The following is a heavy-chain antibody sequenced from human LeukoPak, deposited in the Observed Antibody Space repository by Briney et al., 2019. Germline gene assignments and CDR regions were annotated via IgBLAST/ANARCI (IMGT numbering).Heavy chain of an antibody. CDR3: ARSRGSYWVPEFDY. D-gene: IGHD1-26*01. V-gene: IGHV3-23*01. J-gene: IGHJ4*02. CDR1: GFAFSSYA. Sequence: GGSLRLSCAASGFAFSSYAMSWVRQAPGKGLEWVSAISGSGGSTYYADSVKGRFTISRDNSKNTLYLQMNSLRADDTAVYYCARSRGSYWVPEFDYWGQGTLVTVSS. CDR2: ISGSGGST.